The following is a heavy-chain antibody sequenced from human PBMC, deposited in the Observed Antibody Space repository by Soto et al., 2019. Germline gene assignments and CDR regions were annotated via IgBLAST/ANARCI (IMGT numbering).Heavy chain of an antibody. CDR3: ARIQGSSWYSYYYYGMDV. Sequence: SGPTLVNPTETLTLTCTVSGFSLSNARMGVSWIRQPPGKALEWLAHIFSNDEKSYSTSLKSRLTISKDTSKSQVVLTMTNMDPVDTATYYCARIQGSSWYSYYYYGMDVWGQGTKVTVSS. J-gene: IGHJ6*02. V-gene: IGHV2-26*01. D-gene: IGHD6-13*01. CDR2: IFSNDEK. CDR1: GFSLSNARMG.